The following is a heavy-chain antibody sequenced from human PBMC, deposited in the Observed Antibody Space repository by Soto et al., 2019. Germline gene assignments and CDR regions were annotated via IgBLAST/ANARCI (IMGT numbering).Heavy chain of an antibody. CDR3: AKAGTQWLVLS. CDR2: ISYDGSNK. J-gene: IGHJ5*02. CDR1: GFTFSSYD. V-gene: IGHV3-30*18. Sequence: QVQLVESGGGVVQPGRSLRLSCAASGFTFSSYDMHWVRQAPGKGLEWVAVISYDGSNKYYADSVKGPFTISRDNSKNMLDLQMNSLRAEDTAVYYCAKAGTQWLVLSWGQGTLVTVSS. D-gene: IGHD6-19*01.